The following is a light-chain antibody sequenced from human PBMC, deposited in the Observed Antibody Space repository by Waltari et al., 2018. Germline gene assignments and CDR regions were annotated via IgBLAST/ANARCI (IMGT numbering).Light chain of an antibody. J-gene: IGKJ2*01. Sequence: EIVMTQSPATLSVSPGERATLSCRASQSVSSNLAWYQQKPGQAPRLLLYGASTRATGIPARFSGSWSGTEFTLTISSLQSEDFAVYYCQQYNNWPPLYTFGQGTKLEIK. CDR3: QQYNNWPPLYT. V-gene: IGKV3-15*01. CDR1: QSVSSN. CDR2: GAS.